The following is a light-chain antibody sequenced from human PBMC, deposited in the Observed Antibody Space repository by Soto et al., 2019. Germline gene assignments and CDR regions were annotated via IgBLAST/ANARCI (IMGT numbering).Light chain of an antibody. CDR3: QQSFKSPRA. J-gene: IGKJ5*01. CDR1: QSISSY. V-gene: IGKV1-39*01. CDR2: AAS. Sequence: DIQMTQSPSSLSASVGDRVTITCRASQSISSYVNWYQQKPGTAPRLLISAASTLQSGVPSRFSGGGSGTDFTITISSLQPEDFATYYCQQSFKSPRALGQGTRLEIE.